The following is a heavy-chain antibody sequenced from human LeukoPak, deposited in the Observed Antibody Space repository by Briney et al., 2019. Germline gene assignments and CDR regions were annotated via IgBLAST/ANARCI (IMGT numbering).Heavy chain of an antibody. CDR2: IDTSWST. CDR1: GGFISNYH. Sequence: ASDTLPLTCTVSGGFISNYHWNWIRQPAGKGLEWIGRIDTSWSTNYTPSLKSRVTMSVDTSKNQFSLKVTSVTAADTAVYYCARVCGSATNYRLCGFDIWGQGTVVTVSS. V-gene: IGHV4-4*07. D-gene: IGHD3-10*01. CDR3: ARVCGSATNYRLCGFDI. J-gene: IGHJ3*02.